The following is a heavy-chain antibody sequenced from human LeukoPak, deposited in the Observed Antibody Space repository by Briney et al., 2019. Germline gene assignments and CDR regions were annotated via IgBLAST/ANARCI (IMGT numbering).Heavy chain of an antibody. D-gene: IGHD4-23*01. Sequence: GGSLRLSCTVSRFTFSNYAMSWVRQAPGKGLEWVSAISGSGGHTHYADSVRGRFTISRDNSKNMLYLQMNSLRAEDTAVYFCARANYGGNSDGDYWGQGTLVTVSS. CDR1: RFTFSNYA. CDR3: ARANYGGNSDGDY. V-gene: IGHV3-23*01. CDR2: ISGSGGHT. J-gene: IGHJ4*02.